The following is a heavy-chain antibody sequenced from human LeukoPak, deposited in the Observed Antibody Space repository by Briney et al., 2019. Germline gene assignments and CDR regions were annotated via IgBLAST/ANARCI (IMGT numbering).Heavy chain of an antibody. J-gene: IGHJ4*02. CDR3: ARLPYSSSSEFDY. Sequence: SETLSLTCTVSGGSISGYYWSWIRQPPGKGLEWIGYIYYSGSTNYNPSLKSRVTISVDTSKNQFSLKLSSVTAADTAVYYCARLPYSSSSEFDYWGQGTLVTVSS. V-gene: IGHV4-59*08. CDR1: GGSISGYY. CDR2: IYYSGST. D-gene: IGHD6-6*01.